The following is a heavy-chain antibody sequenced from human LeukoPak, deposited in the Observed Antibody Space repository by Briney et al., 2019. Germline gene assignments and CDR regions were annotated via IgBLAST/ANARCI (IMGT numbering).Heavy chain of an antibody. D-gene: IGHD6-19*01. CDR2: ISWNSGSI. V-gene: IGHV3-9*03. CDR3: AKDMYSSGWYAFDY. Sequence: GRSLRLSCAASGFTFDDYAMHWVRQAPGKGLEWVSGISWNSGSIGYADSVKGRFTISRDNAKNSLYLQMNSLGAEDMALYYCAKDMYSSGWYAFDYWGQGTLVTVSS. J-gene: IGHJ4*02. CDR1: GFTFDDYA.